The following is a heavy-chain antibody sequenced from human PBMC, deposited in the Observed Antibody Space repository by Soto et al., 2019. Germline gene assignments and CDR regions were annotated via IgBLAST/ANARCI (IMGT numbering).Heavy chain of an antibody. V-gene: IGHV3-21*01. J-gene: IGHJ4*02. CDR3: AREDGIVGATSAFDY. CDR2: INGRGNCI. Sequence: EVLLVESGGGLVKPGGSLRLSCAASGFTFSTYNMNWVRQAPGKGLEWVSSINGRGNCISYTDAVKGRFTISRDNAKTALYLQMNSLRAEDTAVYYCAREDGIVGATSAFDYWGQVTLVSVSS. D-gene: IGHD1-26*01. CDR1: GFTFSTYN.